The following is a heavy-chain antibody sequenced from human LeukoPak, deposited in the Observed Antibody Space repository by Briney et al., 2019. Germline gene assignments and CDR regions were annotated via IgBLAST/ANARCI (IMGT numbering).Heavy chain of an antibody. V-gene: IGHV4-30-2*01. CDR2: IYHSGST. Sequence: PSETLSLTCAVSGGSISSGGYSWSWIRQPPGKGLEWIGYIYHSGSTYYNPSLKSRVTISEDRSKNQFSLKLSSVTAADTAVYYCARDRRPYDSSGYYQDYWGQGTLVTVSS. CDR1: GGSISSGGYS. D-gene: IGHD3-22*01. J-gene: IGHJ4*02. CDR3: ARDRRPYDSSGYYQDY.